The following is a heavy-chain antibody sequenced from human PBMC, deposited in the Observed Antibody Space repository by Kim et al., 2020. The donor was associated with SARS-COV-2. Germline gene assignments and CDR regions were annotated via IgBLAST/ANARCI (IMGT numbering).Heavy chain of an antibody. D-gene: IGHD1-26*01. Sequence: ANYAQKFQGRVTITADKSTSTAYMELSSLRSEDTAVYYCARGESGSYFDYWGQGTLVTVSS. V-gene: IGHV1-69*04. CDR2: A. J-gene: IGHJ4*02. CDR3: ARGESGSYFDY.